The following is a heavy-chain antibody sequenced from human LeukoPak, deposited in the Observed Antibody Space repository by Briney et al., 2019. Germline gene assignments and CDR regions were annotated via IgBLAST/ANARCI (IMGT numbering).Heavy chain of an antibody. CDR1: GYSFTSYW. CDR2: IYPGDSDT. CDR3: ARQTPVDTAMVTSMDY. J-gene: IGHJ4*02. Sequence: GESLKISCKGSGYSFTSYWIGWVRQMPGKGLEWMGIIYPGDSDTRYSPSFQGQVTISADKSINTAYLQWSSLKASDTAMYYCARQTPVDTAMVTSMDYWGQGTLVTVSS. V-gene: IGHV5-51*01. D-gene: IGHD5-18*01.